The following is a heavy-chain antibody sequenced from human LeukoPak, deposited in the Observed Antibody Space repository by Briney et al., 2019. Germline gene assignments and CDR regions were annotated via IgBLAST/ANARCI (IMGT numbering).Heavy chain of an antibody. J-gene: IGHJ5*02. CDR2: INPNSGGT. Sequence: GASVKVSCKASGYTFTGYYMHWVRQAPGQGLEWMGWINPNSGGTNYAQKFQGRVTMTRGTSISTAYMELSRLRSDDTAVYYCARVLVQYSSTLLDPWGQGTLVTVSS. V-gene: IGHV1-2*02. D-gene: IGHD6-13*01. CDR3: ARVLVQYSSTLLDP. CDR1: GYTFTGYY.